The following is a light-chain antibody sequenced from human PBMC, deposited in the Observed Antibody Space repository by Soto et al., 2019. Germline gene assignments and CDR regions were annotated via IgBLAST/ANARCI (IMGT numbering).Light chain of an antibody. V-gene: IGLV1-44*01. CDR1: ISNIGGHT. J-gene: IGLJ2*01. CDR3: AAWDDSLNGRGV. Sequence: QSVLTQPPSASGTPGQRVTISCSGSISNIGGHTVNWYQQLPGTAPKLLIYSNNQRPSGVPDRFSGSKSGTSASLAISGLQSEDEADYYCAAWDDSLNGRGVFGGGTKLTVL. CDR2: SNN.